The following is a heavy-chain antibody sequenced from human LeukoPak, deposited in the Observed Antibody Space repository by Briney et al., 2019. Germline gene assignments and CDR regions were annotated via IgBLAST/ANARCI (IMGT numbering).Heavy chain of an antibody. D-gene: IGHD5-18*01. CDR2: MNPNSGNT. CDR1: GYTFTSYD. J-gene: IGHJ4*02. Sequence: ASVKVSCKASGYTFTSYDINWVRQATGQGLEWMGWMNPNSGNTGYAQKFQGRVTITRNTSISTAYMELSRLRSDDTAVYYCAREGKQLGRAVDYWGQGTLVTVSS. CDR3: AREGKQLGRAVDY. V-gene: IGHV1-8*03.